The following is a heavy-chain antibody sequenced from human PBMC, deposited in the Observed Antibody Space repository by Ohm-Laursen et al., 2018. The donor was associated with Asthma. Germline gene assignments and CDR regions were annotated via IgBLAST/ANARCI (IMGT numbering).Heavy chain of an antibody. V-gene: IGHV3-13*01. CDR3: ARDWFDFVSPIGPVPDAFDI. Sequence: SLRLSCAASGFTLSDNDIHWVRQVTGEGLEWVSQITNAGATYYEGSVRGRFTISRDNAKNSVSLQMNSLRAEDTAVYYCARDWFDFVSPIGPVPDAFDIWGQGTMVTVSS. D-gene: IGHD3-10*01. J-gene: IGHJ3*02. CDR1: GFTLSDND. CDR2: ITNAGAT.